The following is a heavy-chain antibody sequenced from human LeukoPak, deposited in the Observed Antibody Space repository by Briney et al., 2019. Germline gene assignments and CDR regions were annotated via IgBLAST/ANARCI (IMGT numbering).Heavy chain of an antibody. Sequence: ASETLSLTCTVSGGSISSYYWSWIRQPPGKGLEWIGYIYYSGSTNYNPSLKSRVTISVDTSKNQFSLKLSSVTAADTAVYYCARGIGSSWYRVYFDYWGQGTLVTVSS. CDR1: GGSISSYY. CDR3: ARGIGSSWYRVYFDY. D-gene: IGHD6-13*01. CDR2: IYYSGST. J-gene: IGHJ4*02. V-gene: IGHV4-59*01.